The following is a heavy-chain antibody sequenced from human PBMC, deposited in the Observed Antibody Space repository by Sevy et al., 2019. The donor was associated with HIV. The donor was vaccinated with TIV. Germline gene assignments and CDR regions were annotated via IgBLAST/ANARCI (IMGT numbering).Heavy chain of an antibody. V-gene: IGHV3-30*04. D-gene: IGHD3-22*01. J-gene: IGHJ4*02. CDR1: GFIFSNYA. CDR2: ISYDGSNK. CDR3: ARDPTFSSDTRGYYPFDS. Sequence: GGSLRLSCAASGFIFSNYAIHWVRRAPGKGLEWVAVISYDGSNKHYAASVKGRFTNSRDNSRNTLFLQMNSLRLDDTAVYYCARDPTFSSDTRGYYPFDSWGQGTLVTVSS.